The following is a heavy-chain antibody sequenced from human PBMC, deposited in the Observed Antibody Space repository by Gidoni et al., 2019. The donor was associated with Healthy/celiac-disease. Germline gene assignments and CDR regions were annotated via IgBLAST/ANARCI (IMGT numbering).Heavy chain of an antibody. CDR2: IYYSGST. V-gene: IGHV4-39*01. CDR3: ARREGVSAMVTSFDY. Sequence: QLQLQESGPGLVKPSETLSLTCTVSGGSISSSSYYWGWIRQPPGKGLEWIGSIYYSGSTYYNPSLKSRVTISVDTSKNQFSLKLSSVTAADTAVYYCARREGVSAMVTSFDYWGQGTLVTVSS. D-gene: IGHD5-18*01. J-gene: IGHJ4*02. CDR1: GGSISSSSYY.